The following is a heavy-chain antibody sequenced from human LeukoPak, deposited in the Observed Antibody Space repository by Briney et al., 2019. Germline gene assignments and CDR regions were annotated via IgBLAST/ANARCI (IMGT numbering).Heavy chain of an antibody. CDR3: VRDDYGD. V-gene: IGHV1-2*02. Sequence: ASVRVSCKTSGYTFTVYYMHWVRQAPGQGLEWVGWINPNSGGTNYAQKFQGRVTMTRDTSISTAYMELSRLRPDDTAVYYCVRDDYGDWGQGTLVTVSS. CDR1: GYTFTVYY. D-gene: IGHD4-17*01. J-gene: IGHJ4*02. CDR2: INPNSGGT.